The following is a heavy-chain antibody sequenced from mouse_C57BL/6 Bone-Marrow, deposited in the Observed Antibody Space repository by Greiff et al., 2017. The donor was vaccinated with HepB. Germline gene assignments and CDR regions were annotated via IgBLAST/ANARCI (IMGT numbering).Heavy chain of an antibody. V-gene: IGHV14-4*01. CDR3: TPLPYYAMDY. CDR2: IDPENGDT. CDR1: GFNIKDDY. Sequence: VTLKESGAELVRPGASVKLSCTASGFNIKDDYMHWVKQRPEQGLEWIGWIDPENGDTEYASKFQGKATITADTSSNTAYLQLSSLTSEDTAVYYCTPLPYYAMDYWGQGTSVTVSS. J-gene: IGHJ4*01.